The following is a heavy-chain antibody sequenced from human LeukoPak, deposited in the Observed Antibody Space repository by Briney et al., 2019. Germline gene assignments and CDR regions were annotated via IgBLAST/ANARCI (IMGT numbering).Heavy chain of an antibody. V-gene: IGHV3-33*01. D-gene: IGHD2-15*01. J-gene: IGHJ4*02. CDR3: ARVVGYCGGATCSFYFDY. Sequence: GGSLRLSCAASGFTFRSYGMHWVRQAPGKGLEWVAIIWYDGSNKYYADSVKGRFTISRDNSKSTLYLQMGSLRAEDTAVYYCARVVGYCGGATCSFYFDYWGQGTLVTVSS. CDR2: IWYDGSNK. CDR1: GFTFRSYG.